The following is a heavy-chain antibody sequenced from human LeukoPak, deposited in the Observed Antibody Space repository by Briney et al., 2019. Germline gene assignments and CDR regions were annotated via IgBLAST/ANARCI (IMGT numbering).Heavy chain of an antibody. CDR1: GFTFSSYW. J-gene: IGHJ2*01. CDR2: INSDGSST. CDR3: AKYRGAAVNSWHFDL. D-gene: IGHD1-26*01. V-gene: IGHV3-74*01. Sequence: SGGSLRLSCAASGFTFSSYWMHWVRQAPGKGLVWVSRINSDGSSTSYADSVKGRFTISRDNAKNTLYLQMNSLRAEDTAVYYCAKYRGAAVNSWHFDLWGRGTLVTVSS.